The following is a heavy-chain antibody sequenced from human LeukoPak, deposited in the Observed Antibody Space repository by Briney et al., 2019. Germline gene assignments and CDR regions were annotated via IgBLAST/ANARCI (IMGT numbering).Heavy chain of an antibody. V-gene: IGHV3-66*01. J-gene: IGHJ4*02. CDR1: GVTVSSSY. Sequence: TGGSLRLSCAASGVTVSSSYMSWVRQAPGKGLEWVSTMYSGGGTDYADSVKGRFTISRDNSKNTLFLQMNSLRAEDTAVYCCARDPSPFYADYGYWGQGTLVTVSS. CDR2: MYSGGGT. D-gene: IGHD4-17*01. CDR3: ARDPSPFYADYGY.